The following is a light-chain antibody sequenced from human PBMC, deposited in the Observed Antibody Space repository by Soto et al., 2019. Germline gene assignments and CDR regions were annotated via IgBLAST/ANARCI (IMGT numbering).Light chain of an antibody. V-gene: IGKV3-15*01. J-gene: IGKJ1*01. CDR1: QSVSSN. Sequence: EIVMTQSPATLSVSPGERATLSCRASQSVSSNLAWYQQKPGQAPRLLIYGASTRATGIPARFSGSGSGTEFTLTISSLRSEDFAFYYCQQYNNWPRTFGQGTKVEIK. CDR3: QQYNNWPRT. CDR2: GAS.